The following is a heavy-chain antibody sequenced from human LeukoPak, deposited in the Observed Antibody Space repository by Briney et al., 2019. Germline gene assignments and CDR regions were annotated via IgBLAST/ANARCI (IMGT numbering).Heavy chain of an antibody. CDR2: INPKSGGT. D-gene: IGHD1-26*01. Sequence: ASVKVSCKASGFTFTGYYMHWVRQAPGQGLEWMGWINPKSGGTNYAQKFQGRVTITRDTSISTAYVELSRLGSDDTAVYYCARSRVGAPSDYWGQGSLVTVSS. CDR3: ARSRVGAPSDY. J-gene: IGHJ4*02. V-gene: IGHV1-2*02. CDR1: GFTFTGYY.